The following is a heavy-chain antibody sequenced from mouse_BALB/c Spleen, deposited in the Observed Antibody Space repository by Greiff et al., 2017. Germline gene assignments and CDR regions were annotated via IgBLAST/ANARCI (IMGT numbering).Heavy chain of an antibody. CDR1: GFTFSSYG. D-gene: IGHD1-1*01. J-gene: IGHJ1*01. V-gene: IGHV5-6-3*01. Sequence: EVMLVESGGGLVQPGGSLKLSCAASGFTFSSYGMSWVRQTPDKRLELVATINSNGGSTYYPDSVKGRFTISRDNAKNTLYLQMSSLKSEDTAMYYCARDYYGSSYYWYFDVWGAGTTVTVAS. CDR2: INSNGGST. CDR3: ARDYYGSSYYWYFDV.